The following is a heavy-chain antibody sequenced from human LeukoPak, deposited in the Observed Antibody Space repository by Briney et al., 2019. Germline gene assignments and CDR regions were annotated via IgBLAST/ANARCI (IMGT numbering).Heavy chain of an antibody. CDR2: ISAYNGNT. D-gene: IGHD2-21*02. CDR1: GYTFTSYS. J-gene: IGHJ4*02. V-gene: IGHV1-18*01. Sequence: ASVKVSCKASGYTFTSYSISWVRQAPGQGLEWMGWISAYNGNTNYAQKLQGRVTMTTDTSTSTAYMELRSLRSDDTAVYYCARDLTADSLFDYWGQGTLVTVSS. CDR3: ARDLTADSLFDY.